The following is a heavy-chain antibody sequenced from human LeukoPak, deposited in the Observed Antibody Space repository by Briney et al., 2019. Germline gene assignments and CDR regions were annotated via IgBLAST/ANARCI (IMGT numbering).Heavy chain of an antibody. Sequence: GGSLRLSCAASGFTFSSYWMSWVRQAPGMGLRWVANIKQDGSAKYYVDSVKGRFTISRDNAKNSLYLQMNSLRAEDTAVYYCARISWKLQPGDDYWGQGTLVTVSS. CDR3: ARISWKLQPGDDY. CDR1: GFTFSSYW. V-gene: IGHV3-7*01. CDR2: IKQDGSAK. D-gene: IGHD1-14*01. J-gene: IGHJ4*02.